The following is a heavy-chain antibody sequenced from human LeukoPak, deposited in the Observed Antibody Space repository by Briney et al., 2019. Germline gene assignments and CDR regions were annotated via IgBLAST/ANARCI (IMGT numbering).Heavy chain of an antibody. CDR2: ISGSGGST. CDR1: GFTFSSYS. Sequence: GGSLRLSCAASGFTFSSYSMSWVRQAPGKGLEWVSAISGSGGSTYYADSVKGRFTISRDNSKNTLYLQMNSLRAEDTAVYYCTRDTGTTGEVKFDPWGQGTLVTVSS. D-gene: IGHD4-17*01. CDR3: TRDTGTTGEVKFDP. J-gene: IGHJ5*02. V-gene: IGHV3-23*01.